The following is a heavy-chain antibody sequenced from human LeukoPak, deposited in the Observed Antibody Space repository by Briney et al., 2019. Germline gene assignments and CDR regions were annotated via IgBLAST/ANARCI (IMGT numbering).Heavy chain of an antibody. CDR3: ARQDTITTPGVDY. CDR2: IYYSGST. V-gene: IGHV4-39*01. J-gene: IGHJ4*02. CDR1: GGSISSSSYY. D-gene: IGHD3-3*01. Sequence: SETLSLTCTVSGGSISSSSYYWGWIRQPPGKGLEWIGSIYYSGSTYYNPSLKSRVTISVDTSKNQFSLKLSSVTAADTAVYYCARQDTITTPGVDYWGQGTPVTVSS.